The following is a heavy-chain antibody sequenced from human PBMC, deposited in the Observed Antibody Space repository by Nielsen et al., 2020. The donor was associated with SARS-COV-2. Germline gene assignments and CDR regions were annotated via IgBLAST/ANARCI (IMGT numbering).Heavy chain of an antibody. J-gene: IGHJ4*02. CDR1: GFTFSRYA. D-gene: IGHD3-10*01. CDR2: ISYDGNYK. V-gene: IGHV3-30*18. CDR3: AKSITGSSYQFDY. Sequence: GGSLRLSCAASGFTFSRYAMSWVRQAPGKGLEWLAVISYDGNYKYYADSVKGRLTISRDDSKNTVHVQVDSLRPEDTAVYYCAKSITGSSYQFDYWGQGTLVTASS.